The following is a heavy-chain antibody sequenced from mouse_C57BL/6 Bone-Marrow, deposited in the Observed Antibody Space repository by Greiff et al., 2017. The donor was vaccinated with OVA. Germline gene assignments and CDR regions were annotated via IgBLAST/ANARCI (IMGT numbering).Heavy chain of an antibody. Sequence: VQLKESGGGLVKPGGSLKLSCAASGFTFSDYGMHWVRQAPEKGLEWVAYISSGSSTIYYADTVKGRFTISRDNAKNTLFLQMTSLRSEDTAMYYCARGAVVAPYYFDYWGQGTTLTVSS. V-gene: IGHV5-17*01. CDR3: ARGAVVAPYYFDY. CDR2: ISSGSSTI. J-gene: IGHJ2*01. CDR1: GFTFSDYG. D-gene: IGHD1-1*01.